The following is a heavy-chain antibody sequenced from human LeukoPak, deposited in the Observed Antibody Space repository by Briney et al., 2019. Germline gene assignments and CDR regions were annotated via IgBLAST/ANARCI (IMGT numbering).Heavy chain of an antibody. Sequence: ASVKVSCKASGGTFSSYAISWVRQAPGQGLEWMGRIIPILGIANYAQKFQGRVAITADKSTSTAYMELSSLRSEDTAVYYCARDYYDSSGYYLGYFGYWGQGTLVTVSS. CDR3: ARDYYDSSGYYLGYFGY. J-gene: IGHJ4*02. V-gene: IGHV1-69*04. CDR1: GGTFSSYA. D-gene: IGHD3-22*01. CDR2: IIPILGIA.